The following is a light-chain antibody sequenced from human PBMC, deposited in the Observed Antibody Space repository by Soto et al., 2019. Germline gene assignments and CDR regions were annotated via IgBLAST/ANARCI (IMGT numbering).Light chain of an antibody. CDR3: SSYAGSNNPYV. CDR1: SSDVGGYNY. V-gene: IGLV2-8*01. CDR2: EVS. Sequence: QSDLTQPPSASGSPGQSVTISCTGTSSDVGGYNYVSWYQQHPGKAPKLMIYEVSQRPSGVPDRFSGSKSGNTASLTVSGLQAEDEADYYCSSYAGSNNPYVFGTGTKLTVL. J-gene: IGLJ1*01.